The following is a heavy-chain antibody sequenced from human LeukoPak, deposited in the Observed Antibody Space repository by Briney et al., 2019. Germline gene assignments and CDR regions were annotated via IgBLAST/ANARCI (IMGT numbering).Heavy chain of an antibody. V-gene: IGHV1-2*06. CDR2: INPNSGGT. D-gene: IGHD3-10*01. CDR1: GYTFTGYY. Sequence: ASVKVSCKASGYTFTGYYMHWVRQAPGQGLEWMGRINPNSGGTNYAQKFQGRVTMTRDTSISTAYMELSRLRSDDTAVYYCASSLGRITMVRGVMVGDYWGQGTLVTVSS. CDR3: ASSLGRITMVRGVMVGDY. J-gene: IGHJ4*02.